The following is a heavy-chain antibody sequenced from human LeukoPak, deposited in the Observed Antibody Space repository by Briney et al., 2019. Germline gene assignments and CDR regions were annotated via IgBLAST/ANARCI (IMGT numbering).Heavy chain of an antibody. CDR1: GFTFSSYW. J-gene: IGHJ6*02. CDR2: INSDGSST. CDR3: ARESAGAVAGSDLYYYYGMDV. Sequence: GGSLRLSCAASGFTFSSYWMHWVRQAPGKGLVWVSRINSDGSSTSYADSVKGRVTISRDNAKNTLYLQMNSLRAEDTAVYYCARESAGAVAGSDLYYYYGMDVWGQGTTVTVSS. V-gene: IGHV3-74*01. D-gene: IGHD6-19*01.